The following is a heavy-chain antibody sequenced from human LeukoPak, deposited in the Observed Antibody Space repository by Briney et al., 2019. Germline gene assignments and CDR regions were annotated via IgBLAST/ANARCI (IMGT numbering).Heavy chain of an antibody. V-gene: IGHV3-30*02. D-gene: IGHD6-6*01. CDR1: GFTFSSYG. J-gene: IGHJ3*02. CDR2: IRYDGSNK. CDR3: ARETYSSSSISLDAFDI. Sequence: GGSLRLSCAASGFTFSSYGMHWVRQAPGKGLEWVAFIRYDGSNKNYADSVKGRFTISRDNSKNTLYLQMNSLRAEDTAVYYCARETYSSSSISLDAFDIWGQGTMVTVSS.